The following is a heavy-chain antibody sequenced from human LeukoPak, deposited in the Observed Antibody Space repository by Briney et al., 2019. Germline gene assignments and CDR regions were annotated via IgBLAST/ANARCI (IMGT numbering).Heavy chain of an antibody. V-gene: IGHV3-74*01. CDR3: GRIIAAAGTPD. Sequence: GGSLRLSCAASGITFRSYWMHWVRQAPGKGLVWVSRINSDGSSTSYADSVKGRFTISRDNARNTLYLQMNSLRAEDTAVYYCGRIIAAAGTPDWGQGTLVTVSS. CDR1: GITFRSYW. D-gene: IGHD6-13*01. J-gene: IGHJ4*02. CDR2: INSDGSST.